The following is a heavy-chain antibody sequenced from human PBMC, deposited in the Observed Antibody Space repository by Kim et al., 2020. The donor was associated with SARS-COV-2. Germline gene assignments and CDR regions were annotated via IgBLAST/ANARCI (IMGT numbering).Heavy chain of an antibody. Sequence: GGSLRLSCAASGFTFSSYAMHWVRQAPGKGLEWVAVISYDGSNKYYADSVKGRFTISRDNSKNTLYLQMNSLRAEDTAVYYCARSLGYNWDYEFDYCG. J-gene: IGHJ5*01. CDR3: ARSLGYNWDYEFDY. D-gene: IGHD1-7*01. V-gene: IGHV3-30-3*01. CDR2: ISYDGSNK. CDR1: GFTFSSYA.